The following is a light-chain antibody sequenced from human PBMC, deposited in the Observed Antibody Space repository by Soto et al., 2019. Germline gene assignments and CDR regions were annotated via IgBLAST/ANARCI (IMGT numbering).Light chain of an antibody. CDR1: SGHSNYA. J-gene: IGLJ2*01. Sequence: QLVLTQSPSASASLGASVKLSCTLSSGHSNYAIAWHQQQSEKGPRYLMNLNSDGSHSKGDGIPDRFSGSSSAAERYLTISSLQSEDEADYYCQTWGSGIVVFGAGTKLTVL. CDR3: QTWGSGIVV. V-gene: IGLV4-69*01. CDR2: LNSDGSH.